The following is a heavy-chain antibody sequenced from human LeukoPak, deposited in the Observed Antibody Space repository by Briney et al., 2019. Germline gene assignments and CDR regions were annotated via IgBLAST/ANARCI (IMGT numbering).Heavy chain of an antibody. J-gene: IGHJ3*02. CDR1: GYTFTGYY. V-gene: IGHV1-2*04. CDR2: INPNSGGT. CDR3: ARGMTTVTPDAFDI. Sequence: ASVKVSCKASGYTFTGYYMHWVRQAPGQGLKWMGWINPNSGGTNYAQKFQGWVTMTRDTSISPAYMELSRLRSDDTAVYYCARGMTTVTPDAFDIWGQGTMVTVSS. D-gene: IGHD4-11*01.